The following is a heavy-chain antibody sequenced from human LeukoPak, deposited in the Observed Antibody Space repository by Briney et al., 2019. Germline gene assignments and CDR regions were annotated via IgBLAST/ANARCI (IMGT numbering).Heavy chain of an antibody. J-gene: IGHJ4*02. CDR2: ISAYNGNT. CDR3: ARDLIVVVAGPLDY. V-gene: IGHV1-18*01. D-gene: IGHD2-15*01. CDR1: GYTFTSYG. Sequence: ASVTVSYKASGYTFTSYGISWVRQAPGQGLAWMGWISAYNGNTNYAQKLQGRVTMTTDTSTSTAYMELRSLRSDDTAVYYCARDLIVVVAGPLDYWGQGTLVTVSS.